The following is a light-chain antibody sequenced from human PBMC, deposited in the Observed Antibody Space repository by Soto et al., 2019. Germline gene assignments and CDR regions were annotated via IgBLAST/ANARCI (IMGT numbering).Light chain of an antibody. CDR1: QLFSSN. J-gene: IGKJ1*01. V-gene: IGKV3-20*01. Sequence: EIVMTQSPATLSVSPGESVTLSCRASQLFSSNLAWYQRRPGQAPRLLIYGASSRATGIPDRFSGSGSGTDFTLTISRLEPEDFAVYYCQQYGSSGTFGQGTKVDI. CDR2: GAS. CDR3: QQYGSSGT.